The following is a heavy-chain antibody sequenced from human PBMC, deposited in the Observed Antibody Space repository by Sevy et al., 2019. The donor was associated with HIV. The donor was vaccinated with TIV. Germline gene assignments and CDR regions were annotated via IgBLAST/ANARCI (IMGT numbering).Heavy chain of an antibody. CDR3: ATRRVQSGLSGGGANYGMDV. D-gene: IGHD2-8*02. V-gene: IGHV3-23*01. Sequence: GGSLRFSCAASGFPFSSYAMSWVRQAPGRGLEWVSTLIGGGRRTYYADSVTGRFIISRDNSRNTLYLKMNSLRAEDTAIYYCATRRVQSGLSGGGANYGMDVCGRGTTVTVSS. CDR2: LIGGGRRT. J-gene: IGHJ6*02. CDR1: GFPFSSYA.